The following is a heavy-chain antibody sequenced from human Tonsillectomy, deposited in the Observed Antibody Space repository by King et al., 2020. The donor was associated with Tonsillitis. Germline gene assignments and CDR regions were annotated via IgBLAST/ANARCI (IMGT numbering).Heavy chain of an antibody. CDR3: ARTFYASGSFPGCFDY. J-gene: IGHJ4*02. Sequence: VQLQESGPGLVKPSETLSLTCTVSGDSISDYYWSWIRQPPGKGLEWIWYVSYSGSTKYNPSLKSRVTISVDTSKNQFSLRLSSVTAADTAVYYCARTFYASGSFPGCFDYWGQGTLVTVSS. CDR1: GDSISDYY. CDR2: VSYSGST. V-gene: IGHV4-59*01. D-gene: IGHD3-10*01.